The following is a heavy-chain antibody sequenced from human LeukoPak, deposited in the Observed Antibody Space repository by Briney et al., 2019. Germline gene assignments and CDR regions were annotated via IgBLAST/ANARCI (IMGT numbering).Heavy chain of an antibody. Sequence: KASETLSLTCTVSCGSISSYYWSWIRQPPGKGLEWIGYIHYSGSTNYNPSLKSRVTISVDTSKNQFSLILSSVTTADTAVYYCAREVVAAAGTVDYWGQGTLVTVSS. CDR2: IHYSGST. V-gene: IGHV4-59*01. CDR3: AREVVAAAGTVDY. J-gene: IGHJ4*02. D-gene: IGHD6-13*01. CDR1: CGSISSYY.